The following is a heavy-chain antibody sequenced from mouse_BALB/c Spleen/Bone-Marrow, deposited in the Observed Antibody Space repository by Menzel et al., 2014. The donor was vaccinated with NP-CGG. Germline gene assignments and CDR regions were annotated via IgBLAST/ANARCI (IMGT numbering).Heavy chain of an antibody. Sequence: EVQLQQSGPGLVKPSQSLSLTCTVTGYSITSDYAWNWIRQFPGNKWEWMGYISYSGSTSYHPSLKSRISITRVTSKNQFFLQLNSVTIEDTATYFCATLYGNYDYPMDYWGQGTSVTVSS. J-gene: IGHJ4*01. CDR1: GYSITSDYA. V-gene: IGHV3-2*02. D-gene: IGHD2-1*01. CDR3: ATLYGNYDYPMDY. CDR2: ISYSGST.